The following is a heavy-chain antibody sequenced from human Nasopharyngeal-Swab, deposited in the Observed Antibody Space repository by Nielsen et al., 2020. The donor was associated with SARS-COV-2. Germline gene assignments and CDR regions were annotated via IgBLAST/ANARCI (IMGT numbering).Heavy chain of an antibody. CDR3: AKETGTVPVAFDI. V-gene: IGHV3-9*01. D-gene: IGHD1-7*01. J-gene: IGHJ3*02. CDR2: ISWNSGTT. Sequence: GGSLRLSCVASGFIFDDYAMHWVRQAPGKGLEWVSSISWNSGTTDYGASVKGRFTISRDNAENSVYLQMNSLRPEDTAFYYCAKETGTVPVAFDIWGQGTVVTVPS. CDR1: GFIFDDYA.